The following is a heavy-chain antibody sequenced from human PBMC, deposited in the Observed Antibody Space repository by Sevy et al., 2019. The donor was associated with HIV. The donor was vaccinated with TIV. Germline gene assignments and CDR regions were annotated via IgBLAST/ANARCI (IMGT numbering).Heavy chain of an antibody. CDR2: IWYAGSNK. CDR3: ARDPLSPSMVRGVIGPDY. V-gene: IGHV3-33*01. D-gene: IGHD3-10*01. Sequence: GGSLRLSCSASGFTFCSYGMHWVRQAPGKGLEWVAVIWYAGSNKYYADSVKGRFTISRDNSKNTLYLQMNSLRAEDTAVYYCARDPLSPSMVRGVIGPDYWGQGTLVTVSS. CDR1: GFTFCSYG. J-gene: IGHJ4*02.